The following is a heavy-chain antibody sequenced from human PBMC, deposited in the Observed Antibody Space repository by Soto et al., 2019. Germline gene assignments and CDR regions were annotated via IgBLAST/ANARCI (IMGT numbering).Heavy chain of an antibody. CDR1: GGSISSSSYY. D-gene: IGHD2-15*01. Sequence: QLQLQESGPGLVKPSETLSLTCTVSGGSISSSSYYWGWIRQPPGKGLEWIGSIYYSGSTYYNPSLKSRVTISVAPSKNQFSLKLSSVTAADTAVYYCARHRLLLVHETFFDYWGQGTLVTVSS. J-gene: IGHJ4*02. CDR3: ARHRLLLVHETFFDY. CDR2: IYYSGST. V-gene: IGHV4-39*01.